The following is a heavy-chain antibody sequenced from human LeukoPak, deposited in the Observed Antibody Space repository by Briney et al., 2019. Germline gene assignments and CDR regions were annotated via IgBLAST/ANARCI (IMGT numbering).Heavy chain of an antibody. CDR2: IYYSGTT. CDR3: ARQTAKNVDTARFDS. J-gene: IGHJ4*02. CDR1: GDSINNYY. V-gene: IGHV4-59*08. D-gene: IGHD5-18*01. Sequence: ASETLSLTCAISGDSINNYYWSWIRRPPGKGLEWIGYIYYSGTTNYSPSLNSRVNISLDTAKNQFSLRLSSVTAADTAVYYCARQTAKNVDTARFDSWGQGTLVTVSS.